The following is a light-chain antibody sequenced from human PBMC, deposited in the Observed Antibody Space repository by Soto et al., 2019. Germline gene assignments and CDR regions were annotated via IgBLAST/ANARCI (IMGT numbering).Light chain of an antibody. CDR1: QSVLYSSNNKNY. CDR2: WAS. J-gene: IGKJ1*01. CDR3: QQYYSTP. Sequence: DIVMTQSPDSLAVSLGERATINCKSSQSVLYSSNNKNYLAWYQQKPGQPPKLLIYWASTRESGVPDRFSGSGSGTDFTLTISSLQAEDVVVYYCQQYYSTPFGQGTKVEIK. V-gene: IGKV4-1*01.